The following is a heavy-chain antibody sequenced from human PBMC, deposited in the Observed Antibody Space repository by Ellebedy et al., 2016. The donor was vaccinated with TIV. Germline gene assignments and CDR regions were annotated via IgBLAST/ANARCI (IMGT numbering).Heavy chain of an antibody. Sequence: GESLKISCAASGFNFRSFWMAWVRQAPGKGLEWVAKIRQEGDEIYYVESVKGRFTISRDNAKNSLFLQMNSLRVEDTAVYYCARRASYGDYAVQVNPWFDPWGQGTLVTVSS. J-gene: IGHJ5*02. CDR3: ARRASYGDYAVQVNPWFDP. D-gene: IGHD4-17*01. CDR1: GFNFRSFW. CDR2: IRQEGDEI. V-gene: IGHV3-7*01.